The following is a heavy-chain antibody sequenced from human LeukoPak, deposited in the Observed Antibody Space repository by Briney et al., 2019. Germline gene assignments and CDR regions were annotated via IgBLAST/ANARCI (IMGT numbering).Heavy chain of an antibody. D-gene: IGHD1-1*01. J-gene: IGHJ4*02. CDR2: IYYSGSP. CDR3: ATWRTAKTGFDY. CDR1: GVSISSGGYY. Sequence: SETLSLTCTVSGVSISSGGYYWSWIRQPPGKGLEWIGSIYYSGSPYYNPSLKSRVTISVDTSKNQFSLRLRSVTAADTAVYYCATWRTAKTGFDYWAREPWSPSPQ. V-gene: IGHV4-39*01.